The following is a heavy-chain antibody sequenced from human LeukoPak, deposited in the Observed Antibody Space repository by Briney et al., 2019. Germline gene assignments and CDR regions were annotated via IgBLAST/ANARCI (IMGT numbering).Heavy chain of an antibody. J-gene: IGHJ6*03. Sequence: ASVKVSCKASGYTFTSYGISWVRQAPGQGLAWMGWISAYNGNTNYAQKLQGRVTMTTDTSMSTDYMELRILRSDDTAVYYCARVVPAAPHRSGPTPANYYYYYMDVWGKGTTVTISS. CDR1: GYTFTSYG. D-gene: IGHD2-2*01. CDR3: ARVVPAAPHRSGPTPANYYYYYMDV. V-gene: IGHV1-18*01. CDR2: ISAYNGNT.